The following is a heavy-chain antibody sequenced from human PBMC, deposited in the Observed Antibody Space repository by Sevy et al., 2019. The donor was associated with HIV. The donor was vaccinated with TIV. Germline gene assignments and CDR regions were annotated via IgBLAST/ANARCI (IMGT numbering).Heavy chain of an antibody. CDR2: IKSITDGGAA. Sequence: GGSLRLSCTASGFDFPNAWMNWIRQVPGKGLEWVGHIKSITDGGAADYAAPVKGRFTISRHDSKNTLYLQMNSLKAEDTAVYYCSTDDRISYWGQGTLVTVSS. D-gene: IGHD3-3*02. J-gene: IGHJ4*02. CDR3: STDDRISY. CDR1: GFDFPNAW. V-gene: IGHV3-15*07.